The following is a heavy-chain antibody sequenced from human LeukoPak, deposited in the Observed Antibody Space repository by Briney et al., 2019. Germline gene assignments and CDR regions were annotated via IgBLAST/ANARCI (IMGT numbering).Heavy chain of an antibody. CDR1: GGSISTTRFY. CDR3: ARQAVRGSSKSGFDY. D-gene: IGHD3-10*01. Sequence: AETLSLTCTVSGGSISTTRFYWGWLRQPPGKGLDWIASIFSSGTTFYNPPLNSRATISVDTSKNQFSLKLRSVTAADTAVYYCARQAVRGSSKSGFDYWGQGMLVTVSS. J-gene: IGHJ4*02. CDR2: IFSSGTT. V-gene: IGHV4-39*01.